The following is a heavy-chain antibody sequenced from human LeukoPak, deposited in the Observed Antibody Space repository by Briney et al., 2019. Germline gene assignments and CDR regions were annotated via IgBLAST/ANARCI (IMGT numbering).Heavy chain of an antibody. D-gene: IGHD3-10*01. V-gene: IGHV4-61*05. J-gene: IGHJ3*02. CDR3: ARVGMRRDAFDI. Sequence: SETLSLTCTVSGGSISSSSYYWGWIRQPPGKGLEWIGYIYYSGSTNYNPSLKSRVTISVDTSKNQFSLKLSSVTAADTAVYYCARVGMRRDAFDIWGQGTMVTVSS. CDR2: IYYSGST. CDR1: GGSISSSSYY.